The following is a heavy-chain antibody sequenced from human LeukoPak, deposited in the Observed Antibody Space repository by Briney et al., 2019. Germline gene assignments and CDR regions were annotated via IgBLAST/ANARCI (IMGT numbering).Heavy chain of an antibody. V-gene: IGHV1-2*02. D-gene: IGHD3-10*01. CDR2: INPNSGDT. CDR1: GYPFTDQF. J-gene: IGHJ4*02. Sequence: GASVKVSCKASGYPFTDQFINWVRQAPGRGLEWMGWINPNSGDTNYEQRFQGRVTMTRDTSISTAYMDLTRLASDDTAVYYCASGELLVDYWGQGTLVTVSS. CDR3: ASGELLVDY.